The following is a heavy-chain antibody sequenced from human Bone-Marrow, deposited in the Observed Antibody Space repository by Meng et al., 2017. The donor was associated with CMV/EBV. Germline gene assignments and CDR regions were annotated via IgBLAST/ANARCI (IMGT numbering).Heavy chain of an antibody. V-gene: IGHV3-21*01. Sequence: SMNWVSQAPGKGLEWVSSISSSSSYIYYADSVKGRFTISRDNAKNSLYLQMNSLRAEDTAVYYCARDLFQSYCSGGSCYAGSGWFDPWGQGTLVTVSS. CDR1: S. CDR3: ARDLFQSYCSGGSCYAGSGWFDP. D-gene: IGHD2-15*01. J-gene: IGHJ5*02. CDR2: ISSSSSYI.